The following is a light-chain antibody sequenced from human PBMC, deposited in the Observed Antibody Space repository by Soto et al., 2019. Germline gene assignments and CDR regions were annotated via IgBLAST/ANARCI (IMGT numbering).Light chain of an antibody. CDR2: SNN. V-gene: IGLV1-47*02. CDR3: QAWDHSLGGPG. Sequence: QSVLTQPPSASGTPGQRVTISCSGSSSNIGSNYVYWYQQLPGTAPKLLIYSNNQRPSGVPDRVSGSRPGTSASLAISGLRSGDEVDDDCQAWDHSLGGPGFGGGTNRTVL. CDR1: SSNIGSNY. J-gene: IGLJ3*02.